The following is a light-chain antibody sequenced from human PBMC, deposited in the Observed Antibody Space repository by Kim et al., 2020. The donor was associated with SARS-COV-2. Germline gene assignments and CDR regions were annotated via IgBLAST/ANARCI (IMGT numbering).Light chain of an antibody. CDR2: GAS. Sequence: AAVGDRVTITCRARQDIRNDLGWYQQNPGRAPKRLIYGASSLQSGVPSWFSGSGSGTEFTLTISSLQPEDFATNFCLQHNTYPITFGQVTRLEIK. V-gene: IGKV1-17*01. CDR3: LQHNTYPIT. J-gene: IGKJ5*01. CDR1: QDIRND.